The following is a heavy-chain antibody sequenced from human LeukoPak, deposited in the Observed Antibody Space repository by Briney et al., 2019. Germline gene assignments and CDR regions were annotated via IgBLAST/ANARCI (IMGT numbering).Heavy chain of an antibody. J-gene: IGHJ4*02. CDR3: ARGSYDSSGYSFDY. CDR2: VYYSGST. V-gene: IGHV4-59*12. CDR1: GGSISSYF. Sequence: SEPLSLTCTVSGGSISSYFWSWIRQPPGKGLEWIGYVYYSGSTNYNPSLKSRVTISVDTSKNQFSLKLSSVTAADTAVYYCARGSYDSSGYSFDYWGQGTLVTVSS. D-gene: IGHD3-22*01.